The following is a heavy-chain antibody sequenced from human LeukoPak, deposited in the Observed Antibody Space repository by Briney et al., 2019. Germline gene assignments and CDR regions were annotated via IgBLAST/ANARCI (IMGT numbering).Heavy chain of an antibody. J-gene: IGHJ4*02. CDR2: ISYDGSNK. V-gene: IGHV3-30*18. D-gene: IGHD6-19*01. CDR1: GFTFSSYG. Sequence: GGSLRLSCAASGFTFSSYGMHWVRQAPGKGLEWVAVISYDGSNKYYADSVKGRFTISRDNSKNTLYLQMNSPRAEDTAVYYCAKSKENSSGWHFDYWGQGTLVTVSS. CDR3: AKSKENSSGWHFDY.